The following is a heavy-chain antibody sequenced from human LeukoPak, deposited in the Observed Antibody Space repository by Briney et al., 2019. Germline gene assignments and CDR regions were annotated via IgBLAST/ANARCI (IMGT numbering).Heavy chain of an antibody. CDR3: ARRAYSAAYWKHFDY. CDR2: IYHSGET. J-gene: IGHJ4*02. D-gene: IGHD1-1*01. CDR1: DYSITRGYY. Sequence: PSETLSLTCTVSDYSITRGYYWGWIRQPPGKGLEWIGNIYHSGETYYKSSLKSRVTISVDTSKNQFSLKLNSVTAADTAVYFCARRAYSAAYWKHFDYWGQGTLVTVSS. V-gene: IGHV4-38-2*02.